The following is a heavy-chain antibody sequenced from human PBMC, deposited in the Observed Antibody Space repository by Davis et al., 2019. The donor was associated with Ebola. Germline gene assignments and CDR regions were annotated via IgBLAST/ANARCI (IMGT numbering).Heavy chain of an antibody. D-gene: IGHD5-12*01. CDR3: ARDFLGGYGPSSADS. V-gene: IGHV3-48*03. CDR1: GFTFSDYE. Sequence: GESLKISCAASGFTFSDYEMDWVRQAPGKGLEWISYISGTGSTTHYADSVEGRFTISRGNAKKSLYLQMNSLRAEDTALYYCARDFLGGYGPSSADSWGQGTLVIVSS. J-gene: IGHJ4*02. CDR2: ISGTGSTT.